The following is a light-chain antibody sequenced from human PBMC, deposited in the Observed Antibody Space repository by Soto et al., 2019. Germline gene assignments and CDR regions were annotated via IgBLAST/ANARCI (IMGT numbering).Light chain of an antibody. Sequence: IVLTQSPDTLSLSPGERATLSCRASQSFTSRYLAWYQQKPGQAPRLLIYGASSRATGVPDRFSGSGSGTDFTLTISRLEPEDFAVYYCHQYGSSPRTFGQGTKLEIK. CDR2: GAS. V-gene: IGKV3-20*01. J-gene: IGKJ2*01. CDR3: HQYGSSPRT. CDR1: QSFTSRY.